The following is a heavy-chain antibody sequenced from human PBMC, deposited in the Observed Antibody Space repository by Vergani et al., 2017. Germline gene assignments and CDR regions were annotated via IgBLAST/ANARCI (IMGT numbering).Heavy chain of an antibody. CDR2: IHYSENT. Sequence: QVQLQEPGPGLVKSSETLSLTCSVSFDSIRNLYCNWIRQPPGKGLEWIGSIHYSENTYYNPSLKTRVTISVDTSKNQFSLTLTSVTAADTAVYYCASDTHSGQRADRWGQGILVTVTS. V-gene: IGHV4-59*11. CDR3: ASDTHSGQRADR. D-gene: IGHD6-19*01. CDR1: FDSIRNLY. J-gene: IGHJ5*02.